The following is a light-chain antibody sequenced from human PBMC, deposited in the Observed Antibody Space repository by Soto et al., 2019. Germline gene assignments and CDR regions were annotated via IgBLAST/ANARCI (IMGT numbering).Light chain of an antibody. J-gene: IGLJ1*01. V-gene: IGLV2-14*01. CDR1: SSDVGGYNY. Sequence: QSALTQPASVSGPPGQSITISCTGTSSDVGGYNYVSWYQQHPGKAPKLMIYEVSNRPSGVSNRFSGSKSGNTASLTISGLQAEDEADYYCSSYTSSSTLWVFGTGTKLTVL. CDR2: EVS. CDR3: SSYTSSSTLWV.